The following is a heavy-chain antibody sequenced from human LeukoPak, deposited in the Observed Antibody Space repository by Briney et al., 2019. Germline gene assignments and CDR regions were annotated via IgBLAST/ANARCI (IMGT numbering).Heavy chain of an antibody. D-gene: IGHD6-6*01. J-gene: IGHJ4*02. CDR3: ARVPRIAARPFDY. Sequence: AASVTVSCKASGYTFTGYYMHWVRQAPGQGLEWMGWINPNSGGTNYAQKFQGRVTMTRDTSISTAYMELSRLRSDDTAVYYCARVPRIAARPFDYWGQGTLVTVSS. CDR2: INPNSGGT. CDR1: GYTFTGYY. V-gene: IGHV1-2*02.